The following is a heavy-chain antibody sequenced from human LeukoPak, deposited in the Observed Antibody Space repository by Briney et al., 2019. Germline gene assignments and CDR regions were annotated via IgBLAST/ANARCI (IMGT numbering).Heavy chain of an antibody. V-gene: IGHV3-23*01. CDR3: AKREAHYYDSSGYIFFDY. D-gene: IGHD3-22*01. CDR2: ISGSGGST. Sequence: GGSLRLSCAASGFTFSSYGMSWVRQAPGKGLEWVSAISGSGGSTYYADSVKGRFTISRDNSKNTLYLQMNSLRAEDTAVYYCAKREAHYYDSSGYIFFDYWGQGTLVTVSS. J-gene: IGHJ4*02. CDR1: GFTFSSYG.